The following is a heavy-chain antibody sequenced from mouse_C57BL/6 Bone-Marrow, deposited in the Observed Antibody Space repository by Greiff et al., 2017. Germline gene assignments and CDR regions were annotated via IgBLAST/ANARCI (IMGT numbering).Heavy chain of an antibody. CDR2: ISDGGSYT. CDR1: GFTFSSYA. V-gene: IGHV5-4*01. J-gene: IGHJ2*01. CDR3: ARGGGNWVYFDY. D-gene: IGHD4-1*01. Sequence: DVHLVESGGGLVKPGGSLKLSCAASGFTFSSYAMSWVRQTPEKRLEWVATISDGGSYTYYPDNVKGRFTISRDNAKNNLYLQMSHLKSEDTAMYYCARGGGNWVYFDYWGQGTTLTVSS.